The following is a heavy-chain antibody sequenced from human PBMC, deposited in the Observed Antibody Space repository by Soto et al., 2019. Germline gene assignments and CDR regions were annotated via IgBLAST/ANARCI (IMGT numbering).Heavy chain of an antibody. CDR2: ITGAGDGT. Sequence: EVQLVESGGGLVQPGGSLRLSCVASGFTIENSVMHWVRQTPGKGLMSVSRITGAGDGTLYADSVQGRFTISRDNAKNTVYLHMTGLRVEEPAVYYCARAQKWRQLSLNVFDLWGQGPTVTVSS. CDR3: ARAQKWRQLSLNVFDL. J-gene: IGHJ3*01. V-gene: IGHV3-74*01. D-gene: IGHD5-18*01. CDR1: GFTIENSV.